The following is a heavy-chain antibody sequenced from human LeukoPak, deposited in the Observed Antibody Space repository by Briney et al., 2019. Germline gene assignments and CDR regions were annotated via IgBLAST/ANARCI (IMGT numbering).Heavy chain of an antibody. D-gene: IGHD3-10*01. CDR2: IYYSGST. CDR1: GGSISSSSYY. CDR3: ASEILWFGELLSPYYFDY. Sequence: SETLSLTCTVSGGSISSSSYYWGWIRQPPGKGLEWIGSIYYSGSTYYNPSLKSRVTISVDTSKNQFSLKLSSVTAADTAVYYCASEILWFGELLSPYYFDYWGQGTLVTVSS. J-gene: IGHJ4*02. V-gene: IGHV4-39*07.